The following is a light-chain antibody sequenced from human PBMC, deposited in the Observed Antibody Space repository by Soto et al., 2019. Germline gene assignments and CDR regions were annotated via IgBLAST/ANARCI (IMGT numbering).Light chain of an antibody. CDR3: QQYNNWPSLT. J-gene: IGKJ4*01. CDR1: QSVSSN. V-gene: IGKV3-15*01. CDR2: GAS. Sequence: EIVMTQSPATPSVSPGERATLSCRASQSVSSNLAWYQQKPGQAPRLLIYGASTRATGIPFKFIGSGSGTEFTLNFSSLQSEDFAVYYCQQYNNWPSLTFGGGTKVDIK.